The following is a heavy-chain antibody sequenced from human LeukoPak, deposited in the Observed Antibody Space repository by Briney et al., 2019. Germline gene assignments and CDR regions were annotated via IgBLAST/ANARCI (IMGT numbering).Heavy chain of an antibody. CDR2: ISSSSSYT. CDR3: ARAACDILTGKNPSVFDY. V-gene: IGHV3-11*06. CDR1: GFTFSDYY. D-gene: IGHD3-9*01. Sequence: GGSLRLSCAASGFTFSDYYMSWIRQAPGKGLEWVSYISSSSSYTNYADSVKGRFTISRDNAKNSLYLQMNSLRAEDTAVYYCARAACDILTGKNPSVFDYWGQGTLVTVSS. J-gene: IGHJ4*02.